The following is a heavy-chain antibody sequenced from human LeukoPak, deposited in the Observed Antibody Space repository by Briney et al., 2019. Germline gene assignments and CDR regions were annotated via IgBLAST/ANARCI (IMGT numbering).Heavy chain of an antibody. J-gene: IGHJ2*01. CDR1: GGSISSYY. CDR3: ARARGIAAEDWYFDL. D-gene: IGHD6-13*01. V-gene: IGHV4-59*01. CDR2: IYYSGST. Sequence: SETLSLTCTVSGGSISSYYWSWIRQPPGKGLEWIGYIYYSGSTNYNPSLKSRVTISVNTSKNQFSLKLTSVTPADTAVYYCARARGIAAEDWYFDLWGRGTLVTVSS.